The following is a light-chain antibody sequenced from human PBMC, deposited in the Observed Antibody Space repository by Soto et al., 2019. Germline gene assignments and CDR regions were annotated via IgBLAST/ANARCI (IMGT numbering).Light chain of an antibody. J-gene: IGKJ4*01. V-gene: IGKV1-39*01. CDR3: QQSYGSPLT. CDR1: QSISSY. Sequence: DIQMTQSPSSLSASVGDRVTITCRASQSISSYLNWYQQRPGKALNNLIYAAARLQSGVPSRFSGSGSWTDFTLTISNLQPVDFGTYYCQQSYGSPLTFGGGTK. CDR2: AAA.